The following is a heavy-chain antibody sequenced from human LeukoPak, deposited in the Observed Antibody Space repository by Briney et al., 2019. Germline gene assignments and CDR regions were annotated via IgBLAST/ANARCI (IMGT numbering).Heavy chain of an antibody. Sequence: VASVKVSCKASGGIFSGSAISWVRQAPGQGLEWMGGIIPIFGTANYAQKFQGRVTITADESTSTAYMELSSLRSEDTAVYYCARGRRRYCSSTSCYIAYYYYYGMDVWGQGTTVTVSS. V-gene: IGHV1-69*13. D-gene: IGHD2-2*02. J-gene: IGHJ6*02. CDR3: ARGRRRYCSSTSCYIAYYYYYGMDV. CDR1: GGIFSGSA. CDR2: IIPIFGTA.